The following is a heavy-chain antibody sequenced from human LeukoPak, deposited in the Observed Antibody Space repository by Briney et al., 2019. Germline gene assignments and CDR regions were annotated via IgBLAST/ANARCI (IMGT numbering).Heavy chain of an antibody. CDR1: GGSISSYY. CDR3: ARLYCSSTSCYLYNWFDP. V-gene: IGHV4-59*01. D-gene: IGHD2-2*01. Sequence: PSETLSLTCTVSGGSISSYYWSWIRQPPGKGLEWIGYIYYSGSTNYNPSLKSRVTISVDTSKNQFSLKLSSVTAADTAVYYRARLYCSSTSCYLYNWFDPWGQGTLVTVSS. CDR2: IYYSGST. J-gene: IGHJ5*02.